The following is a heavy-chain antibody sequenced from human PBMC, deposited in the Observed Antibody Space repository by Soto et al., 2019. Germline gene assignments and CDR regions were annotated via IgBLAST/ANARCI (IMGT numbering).Heavy chain of an antibody. CDR3: ATLAPNNYGSGWGSYGMDG. CDR2: TVPVFRAA. CDR1: GGIFNNFG. D-gene: IGHD3-10*01. Sequence: QVQLVQSGAEVKNPGSSVKVSCRASGGIFNNFGISWVRQAPGQGLEWMGGTVPVFRAADYAQKFNGRVTITADESTRTAYMELSSLTSEDTAVYYCATLAPNNYGSGWGSYGMDGWGQGTTVTVSS. J-gene: IGHJ6*02. V-gene: IGHV1-69*01.